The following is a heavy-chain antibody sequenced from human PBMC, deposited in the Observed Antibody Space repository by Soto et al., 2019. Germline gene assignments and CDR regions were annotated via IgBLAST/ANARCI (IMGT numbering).Heavy chain of an antibody. CDR1: GFSLSTSGGG. V-gene: IGHV2-5*01. CDR3: ARLISYAYGSVSFYFDF. Sequence: QITLKESGPTLVKPTQTLTVTCTFSGFSLSTSGGGVGWFRQPPEKALGGLALLYWNDDERYSPSLKSRLTITKDTSKNQVVLTMTNMDPVDTATYYCARLISYAYGSVSFYFDFWGQGSLVTVSS. J-gene: IGHJ4*02. D-gene: IGHD3-10*01. CDR2: LYWNDDE.